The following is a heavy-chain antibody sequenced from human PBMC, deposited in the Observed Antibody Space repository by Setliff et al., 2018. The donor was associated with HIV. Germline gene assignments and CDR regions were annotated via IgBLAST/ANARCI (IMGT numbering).Heavy chain of an antibody. Sequence: PGGSLRLSCAASGFTFSTAWMNWVRQAPGKGLEWVSYITGSGDTIYYADSVKGRFTMSRDNAKDSVYLQMNTLRVEDTAVYYCAREATPRHSSGWVYFDYWGQGMMVTVSS. J-gene: IGHJ4*02. D-gene: IGHD6-19*01. CDR2: ITGSGDTI. V-gene: IGHV3-48*04. CDR3: AREATPRHSSGWVYFDY. CDR1: GFTFSTAW.